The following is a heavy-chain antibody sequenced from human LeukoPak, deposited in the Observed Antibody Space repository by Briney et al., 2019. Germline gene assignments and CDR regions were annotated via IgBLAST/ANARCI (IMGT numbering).Heavy chain of an antibody. D-gene: IGHD3-22*01. CDR3: AGFYDSSGYYRKSFDY. CDR2: IIPILGIA. Sequence: ASVKVSCKASGYTFTSYDINWVRQAPGQGLEWMGRIIPILGIANYAQKFQGRVTITADKSTSTAYMELSSLRSEDTAVYYCAGFYDSSGYYRKSFDYWGQGTLVTVSS. CDR1: GYTFTSYD. J-gene: IGHJ4*02. V-gene: IGHV1-69*04.